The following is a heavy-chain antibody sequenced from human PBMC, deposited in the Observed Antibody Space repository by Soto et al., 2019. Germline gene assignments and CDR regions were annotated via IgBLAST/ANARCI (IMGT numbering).Heavy chain of an antibody. CDR3: ARDLDAITIFRVVIPNHCFDP. V-gene: IGHV3-74*01. J-gene: IGHJ5*02. CDR1: GFTFTSYW. Sequence: PGGSLRLFCAASGFTFTSYWIHWVRQAPGKGLVWVSRINSDGSSTSYADSVKGRFTISRDNAKNTLYLQMNSLRAEDTAVYYCARDLDAITIFRVVIPNHCFDPWGEGTLVTV. D-gene: IGHD3-3*01. CDR2: INSDGSST.